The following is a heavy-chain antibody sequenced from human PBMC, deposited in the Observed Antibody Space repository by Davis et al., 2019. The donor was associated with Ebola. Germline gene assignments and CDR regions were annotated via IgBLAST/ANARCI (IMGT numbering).Heavy chain of an antibody. J-gene: IGHJ6*03. Sequence: GESLKISCAVSEFTFSSYDMSWVRQAPGKGLEWVSFISSGSSNIYYAASVKGRFTISRDNAKNSVFLQMNSLRAEDTAVYYCATEKSRGYSSNWYARAYMDVWGKGTTVTVSS. D-gene: IGHD6-13*01. CDR1: EFTFSSYD. CDR3: ATEKSRGYSSNWYARAYMDV. CDR2: ISSGSSNI. V-gene: IGHV3-48*03.